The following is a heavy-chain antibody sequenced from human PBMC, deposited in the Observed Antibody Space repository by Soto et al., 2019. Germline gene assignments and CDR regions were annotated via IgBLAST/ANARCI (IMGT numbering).Heavy chain of an antibody. J-gene: IGHJ4*02. V-gene: IGHV4-30-2*01. CDR1: GGSISSGGYS. Sequence: SETMSLTCAVSGGSISSGGYSWSWIRQPPGKGLEWIGYIYHSGSTYYNPSLKSRVTISVDRSKNQFSLKLSSVTAADTAVYYCARASTTVTTLDYWGQGTLVTVSS. D-gene: IGHD4-17*01. CDR3: ARASTTVTTLDY. CDR2: IYHSGST.